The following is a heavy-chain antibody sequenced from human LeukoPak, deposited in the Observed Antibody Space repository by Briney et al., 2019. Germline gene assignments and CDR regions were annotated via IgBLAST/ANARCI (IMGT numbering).Heavy chain of an antibody. CDR2: INPNSGGT. J-gene: IGHJ3*02. Sequence: GASVKVSCKASGYTFTGYYMHWVRQAPGQGLEWMGWINPNSGGTNYAQKFQGRVTMTRDTSISTAYMELSRLRSDDTAVYYCARDGGDIVVVSHDAFDIWGQGTMVTVSS. CDR1: GYTFTGYY. CDR3: ARDGGDIVVVSHDAFDI. D-gene: IGHD2-15*01. V-gene: IGHV1-2*02.